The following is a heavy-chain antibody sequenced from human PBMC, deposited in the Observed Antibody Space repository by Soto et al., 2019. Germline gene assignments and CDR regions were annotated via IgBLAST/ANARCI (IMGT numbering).Heavy chain of an antibody. Sequence: QVQLVQSGAEVKKPGSSVKVSCKASGGTFSSYAISWVRQAPGQGLEWMGGIIPIVGTANYAQKFQGRVTITADESTSTAYMELSSLRSEDTAVYYCARALNDFQGATIGRFDYWGQGTLVTVSS. D-gene: IGHD1-1*01. CDR2: IIPIVGTA. J-gene: IGHJ4*02. CDR3: ARALNDFQGATIGRFDY. CDR1: GGTFSSYA. V-gene: IGHV1-69*01.